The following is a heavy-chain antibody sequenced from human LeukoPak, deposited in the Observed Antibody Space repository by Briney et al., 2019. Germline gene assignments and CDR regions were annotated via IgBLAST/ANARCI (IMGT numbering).Heavy chain of an antibody. Sequence: ASVKVSCKASGYTFTSYGISWVRQAPGQGIECMGWISAYNGNTNYAQKLQGRVTMTTDTSTSTAYMELRSLRSDDTAVYYCARVLFYYDSSGCHDYWGQGTLVTVSS. CDR3: ARVLFYYDSSGCHDY. V-gene: IGHV1-18*01. J-gene: IGHJ4*02. CDR2: ISAYNGNT. CDR1: GYTFTSYG. D-gene: IGHD3-22*01.